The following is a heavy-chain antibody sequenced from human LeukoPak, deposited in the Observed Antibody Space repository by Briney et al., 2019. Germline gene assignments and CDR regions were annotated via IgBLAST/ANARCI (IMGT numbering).Heavy chain of an antibody. V-gene: IGHV1-69*06. CDR2: IIPIFGTA. J-gene: IGHJ4*02. CDR3: ARDWSRGYCTNGVCYAGRGFDY. CDR1: GGTFSSYA. Sequence: SVKVSCKASGGTFSSYAISWVRPAPGQGLEWMGRIIPIFGTANYAQKFQGRVTITADKSTSTAYMELSSLRSEDTAVYYCARDWSRGYCTNGVCYAGRGFDYWGQGTLVTVSS. D-gene: IGHD2-8*01.